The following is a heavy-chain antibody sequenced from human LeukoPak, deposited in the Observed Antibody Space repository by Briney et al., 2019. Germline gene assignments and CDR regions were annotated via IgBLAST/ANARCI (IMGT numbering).Heavy chain of an antibody. Sequence: GGSLRLSCVASGFTFSSYWMTWVRQAPGKGLEWVANIKTDGSQIYYVDSVKGRFTISRDNAKNSLYLQMNSLRAEDTAVYYCARAGYCSSTSCYVGTIDYWGQGTLVTVSS. V-gene: IGHV3-7*03. CDR2: IKTDGSQI. CDR3: ARAGYCSSTSCYVGTIDY. D-gene: IGHD2-2*03. CDR1: GFTFSSYW. J-gene: IGHJ4*02.